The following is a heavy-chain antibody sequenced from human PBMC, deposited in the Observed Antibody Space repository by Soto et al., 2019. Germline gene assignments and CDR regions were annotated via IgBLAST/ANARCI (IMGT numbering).Heavy chain of an antibody. Sequence: GGSLRLSCAASGFTFSSYAMHWVRQAPGKGLEWVAVISYDGSNKYYADSVKGRFTISRDNSKNTLYLQMNSLRAEDTAVYYCARDGPRLWFGELLGEFYGMDVWGQGTTVTVSS. V-gene: IGHV3-30-3*01. CDR1: GFTFSSYA. CDR3: ARDGPRLWFGELLGEFYGMDV. J-gene: IGHJ6*02. CDR2: ISYDGSNK. D-gene: IGHD3-10*01.